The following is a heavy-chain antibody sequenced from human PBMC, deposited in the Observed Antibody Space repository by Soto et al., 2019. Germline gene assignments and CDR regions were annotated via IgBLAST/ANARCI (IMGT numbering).Heavy chain of an antibody. D-gene: IGHD6-19*01. CDR1: GGSISSGGYY. J-gene: IGHJ4*02. CDR2: IYYSGST. CDR3: ARGPWGLVHQGFDY. Sequence: QVQLQESGPGLVKPSQTLSLTCTVSGGSISSGGYYWSWIRQHPGKGLEWIGYIYYSGSTYYNPSLKSRVTISVDTSKNQFSLKLSSVPAADTAVYYCARGPWGLVHQGFDYWGQGTLVTVSS. V-gene: IGHV4-31*03.